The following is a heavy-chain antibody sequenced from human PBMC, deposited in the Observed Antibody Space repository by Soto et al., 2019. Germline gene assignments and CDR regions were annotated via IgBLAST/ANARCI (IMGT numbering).Heavy chain of an antibody. D-gene: IGHD1-1*01. CDR1: GFTFSMYW. V-gene: IGHV3-74*01. Sequence: HPGGSLRLSCAASGFTFSMYWMHWVRQVPGKGPEWVSRINDDGSSTNYADSVKGRFTISRDTAKNTLYLQMNDLRAEDTAVYYCTRGPRSTSTGTGAFWGRGTLVTVSS. J-gene: IGHJ4*02. CDR2: INDDGSST. CDR3: TRGPRSTSTGTGAF.